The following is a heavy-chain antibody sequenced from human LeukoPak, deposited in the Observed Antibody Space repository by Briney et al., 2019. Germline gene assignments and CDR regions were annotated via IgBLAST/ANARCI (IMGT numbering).Heavy chain of an antibody. Sequence: GASVKVSCKASGYTFTSYAMNWVRQAPGQGLEWMGWINTNTGNPTYAQGFTGRFVFSLDTSVSTAYLQISSLTAEDTAVYYCARGLGIGYYYGMDVWGQGTTVTVSS. D-gene: IGHD3-16*01. J-gene: IGHJ6*02. CDR1: GYTFTSYA. CDR3: ARGLGIGYYYGMDV. CDR2: INTNTGNP. V-gene: IGHV7-4-1*02.